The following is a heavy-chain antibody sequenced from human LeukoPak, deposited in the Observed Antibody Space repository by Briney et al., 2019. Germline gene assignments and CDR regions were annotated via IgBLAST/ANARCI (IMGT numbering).Heavy chain of an antibody. CDR1: GSTFSGYV. J-gene: IGHJ4*02. V-gene: IGHV3-23*01. CDR2: ISASGGNT. D-gene: IGHD3-10*01. CDR3: AKDRDYYGSGSYSYYFDY. Sequence: PGGSLRLSCAASGSTFSGYVMTWVRQAPGKGLEWVSAISASGGNTYYADSVKGRFTISRDNSKNTLSLQMNSLRAEDTAVYYCAKDRDYYGSGSYSYYFDYWGQGTLVTVSS.